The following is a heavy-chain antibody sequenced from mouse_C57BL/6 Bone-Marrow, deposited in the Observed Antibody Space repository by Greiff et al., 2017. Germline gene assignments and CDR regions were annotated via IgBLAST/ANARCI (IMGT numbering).Heavy chain of an antibody. Sequence: QVQLKQSGAELARPGASVKLSCKASGYTFTSYGISWVKQRTGQGLEWIGEFYPRSGNTYYNEKFKGKATLTADKSSSTAYMELRSLTSEDSAVYVCARVSEYYGSSYPFAYWGQGTLVTVSA. CDR1: GYTFTSYG. D-gene: IGHD1-1*01. CDR2: FYPRSGNT. V-gene: IGHV1-81*01. J-gene: IGHJ3*01. CDR3: ARVSEYYGSSYPFAY.